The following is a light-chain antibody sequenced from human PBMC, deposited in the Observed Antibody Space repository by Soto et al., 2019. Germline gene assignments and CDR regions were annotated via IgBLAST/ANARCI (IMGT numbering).Light chain of an antibody. CDR1: QSVTYN. Sequence: EIVLTQSPATLSLSPGERATLSCRASQSVTYNLAWYQQKPGQAPRLLIYDAANRATGIPARFSGRGSGTDFTLTIVSLEPEDSAVYYCQQYNNWPFSFGQGTRLEIK. CDR2: DAA. V-gene: IGKV3-11*01. J-gene: IGKJ5*01. CDR3: QQYNNWPFS.